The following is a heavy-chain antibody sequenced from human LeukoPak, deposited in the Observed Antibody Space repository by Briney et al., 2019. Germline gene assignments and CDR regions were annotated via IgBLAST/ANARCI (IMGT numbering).Heavy chain of an antibody. J-gene: IGHJ4*02. D-gene: IGHD3-10*01. V-gene: IGHV3-48*03. CDR3: ARDGVQGAPRGGYFEY. CDR2: ISGGGSKI. Sequence: PGGSLRLSCAASGFTFSSHEMNWVRQAPGKGLEWLSYISGGGSKIYYADSVQGRFTISRDNAKNSLYLQLNSLRAEDTAVYYWARDGVQGAPRGGYFEYWGQGILVTVSS. CDR1: GFTFSSHE.